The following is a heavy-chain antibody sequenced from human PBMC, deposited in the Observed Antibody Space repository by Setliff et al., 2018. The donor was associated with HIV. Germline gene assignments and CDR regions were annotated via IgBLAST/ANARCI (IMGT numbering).Heavy chain of an antibody. Sequence: PGGSLRLSCAASGFTFSNYWMSWVRQAPGKGLEWVANIKQDGSEKYYVGSVKGRFTISRDNAKNSLYLQINSLRAEDTAVYYCAFSRRGFDYWGQGTLVTVSS. D-gene: IGHD5-12*01. V-gene: IGHV3-7*03. J-gene: IGHJ4*02. CDR2: IKQDGSEK. CDR1: GFTFSNYW. CDR3: AFSRRGFDY.